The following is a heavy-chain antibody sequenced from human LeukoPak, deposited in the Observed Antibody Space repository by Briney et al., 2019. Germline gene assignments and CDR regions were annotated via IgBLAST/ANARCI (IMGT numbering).Heavy chain of an antibody. Sequence: PGGSPRLSCAASGFTFSSYAMHWVRQAPGKGLEWVADISHDGSHKFYADSVQGRFAISRDNSRNTLYLQMSGLRVEDTAVYYCVRDPNAGLTVTNFDFWGQGALVTVSS. CDR3: VRDPNAGLTVTNFDF. J-gene: IGHJ4*02. CDR1: GFTFSSYA. D-gene: IGHD4-17*01. CDR2: ISHDGSHK. V-gene: IGHV3-30*09.